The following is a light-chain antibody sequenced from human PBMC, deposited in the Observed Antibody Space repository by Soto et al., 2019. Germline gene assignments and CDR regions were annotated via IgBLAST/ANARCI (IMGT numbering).Light chain of an antibody. CDR3: QQYVSSRT. CDR2: DAS. CDR1: QSVGSY. J-gene: IGKJ1*01. V-gene: IGKV3-20*01. Sequence: EIVLTQSPGTLSLSPGERATPSCRASQSVGSYLAWYQQKPGQAPRLLISDASGRATGIPDRFSGSGSGTDFTLSISRLEPEDFAVYYCQQYVSSRTFGQGTKVDIK.